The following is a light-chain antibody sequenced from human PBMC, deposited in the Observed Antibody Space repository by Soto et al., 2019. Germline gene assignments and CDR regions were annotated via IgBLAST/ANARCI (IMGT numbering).Light chain of an antibody. CDR2: GAS. CDR1: QNIRSR. J-gene: IGKJ1*01. CDR3: QQYNNWPRT. V-gene: IGKV3-15*01. Sequence: MTQSPSTLSASVGDRVTITCRASQNIRSRLAWYQQKPGQAPRLLIYGASTRAIDIPARFSGSGSETEFTLTISSLQSEDFAVYYCQQYNNWPRTFGQGTKVDIK.